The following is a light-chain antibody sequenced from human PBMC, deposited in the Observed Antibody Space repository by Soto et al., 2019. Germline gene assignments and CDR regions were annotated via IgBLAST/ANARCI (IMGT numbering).Light chain of an antibody. V-gene: IGKV4-1*01. CDR3: QQYYSTPYT. CDR2: WAS. J-gene: IGKJ2*01. CDR1: QSVLYSSNNKNY. Sequence: DIVMTQSPDSLAVSLGERATINCKSSQSVLYSSNNKNYLAWYQQKPGQPPKLLIYWASTRESVVPDRFSGSGSVTDFTLTISSLQAADVAVYYCQQYYSTPYTVGQGTKLEIK.